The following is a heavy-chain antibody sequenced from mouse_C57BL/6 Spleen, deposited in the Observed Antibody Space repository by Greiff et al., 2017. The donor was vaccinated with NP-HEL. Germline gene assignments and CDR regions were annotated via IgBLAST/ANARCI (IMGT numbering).Heavy chain of an antibody. Sequence: EVQLQQSGPELVKPGASVKISCKASGYSFTDYNMNWVKQSNGKSLEWIGVINPNYGTTSYNQKFKGKATLTVDQSSSTAYMQLNSLTSEDSAVYYGARLDYYGSSYAMDYWGQGTSVTVSS. CDR2: INPNYGTT. CDR3: ARLDYYGSSYAMDY. V-gene: IGHV1-39*01. J-gene: IGHJ4*01. D-gene: IGHD1-1*01. CDR1: GYSFTDYN.